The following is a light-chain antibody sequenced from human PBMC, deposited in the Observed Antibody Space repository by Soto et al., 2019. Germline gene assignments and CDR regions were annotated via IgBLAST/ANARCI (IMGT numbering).Light chain of an antibody. CDR1: QSVSSN. V-gene: IGKV3-20*01. J-gene: IGKJ5*01. CDR2: GES. CDR3: QKYGSSPRT. Sequence: VLTQSPGTLSLSPGDSATLSCRASQSVSSNLAWYQQKTGQAPRLLIYGESSRATGIPDRLSGSGSGTDLNLTISSLEPEDFAVYYCQKYGSSPRTFGQGTRLEIK.